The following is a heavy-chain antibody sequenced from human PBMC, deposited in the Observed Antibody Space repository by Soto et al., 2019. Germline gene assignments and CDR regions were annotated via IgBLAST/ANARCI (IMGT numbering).Heavy chain of an antibody. J-gene: IGHJ3*02. D-gene: IGHD3-3*01. CDR1: GFTFSSYG. V-gene: IGHV3-30*18. Sequence: QVQLVESGGGVVQPGRSLRLSCAASGFTFSSYGMHWVRQAPGKGLEWVAVISYDGSNKYYADSVKGRFTISRDNSQHTLYLQMNSLRAEDTAVYYCANEDLDKNAFDIWGQGTMVTVSS. CDR2: ISYDGSNK. CDR3: ANEDLDKNAFDI.